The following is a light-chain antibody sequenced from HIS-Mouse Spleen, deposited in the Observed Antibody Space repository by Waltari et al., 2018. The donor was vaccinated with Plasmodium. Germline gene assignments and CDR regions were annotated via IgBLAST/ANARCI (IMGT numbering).Light chain of an antibody. CDR1: SLPKKN. J-gene: IGLJ3*02. Sequence: SYELTQPPSVSVSPAQPARITRYGVSLPKKNAYSYQQKSGQAPVPVIYEDSKRPSGIPERFSGSSSGTMATLTISGAQVEDEADYYCYSTDSSGNHRVFGGGTKLTVL. V-gene: IGLV3-10*01. CDR3: YSTDSSGNHRV. CDR2: EDS.